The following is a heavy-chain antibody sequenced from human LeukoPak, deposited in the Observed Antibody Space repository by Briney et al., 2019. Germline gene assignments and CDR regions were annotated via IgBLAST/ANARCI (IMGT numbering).Heavy chain of an antibody. CDR2: INEDGSNK. J-gene: IGHJ5*02. D-gene: IGHD6-13*01. CDR1: GFSFSNHY. Sequence: PGGSLRLSCTASGFSFSNHYMRWIRQAPGKGLEWVANINEDGSNKWHLGSVKGRFTVSRDNARNSLYLQMNSLRVEDTAVYYCAREGIAGGFDPWGQGTLVTVSS. CDR3: AREGIAGGFDP. V-gene: IGHV3-7*01.